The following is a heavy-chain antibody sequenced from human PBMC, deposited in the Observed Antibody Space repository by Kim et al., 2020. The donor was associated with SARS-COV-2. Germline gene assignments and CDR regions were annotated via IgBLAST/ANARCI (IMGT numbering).Heavy chain of an antibody. D-gene: IGHD3-10*02. Sequence: GGSLRLSCAASGFTFSSYAMSWVRQAPGKGLEWVSVIYSGGSSTYYADSVKGRFTISRDNSKNTLYLQMNSLRAEDTAVYYCATSFGCSGSYFNYWGQGT. CDR2: IYSGGSST. J-gene: IGHJ4*02. CDR1: GFTFSSYA. CDR3: ATSFGCSGSYFNY. V-gene: IGHV3-23*03.